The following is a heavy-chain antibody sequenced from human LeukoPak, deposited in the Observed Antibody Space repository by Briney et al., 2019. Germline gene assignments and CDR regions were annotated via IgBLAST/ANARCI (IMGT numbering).Heavy chain of an antibody. Sequence: GGSLRLSCAASGFTFRSSDMNWVRQAPGRGLEWVSYISSSGSTIYYADSVKGRFTISRDNAKNSLYLQMNSLRAEDTAVYYCARDGGRYGSGSYLGYWGQGTLVTVSS. CDR3: ARDGGRYGSGSYLGY. CDR2: ISSSGSTI. J-gene: IGHJ4*02. D-gene: IGHD3-10*01. V-gene: IGHV3-48*04. CDR1: GFTFRSSD.